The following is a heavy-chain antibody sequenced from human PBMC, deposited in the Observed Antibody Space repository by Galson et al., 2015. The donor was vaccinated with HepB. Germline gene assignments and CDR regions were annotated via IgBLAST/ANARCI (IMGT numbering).Heavy chain of an antibody. V-gene: IGHV3-7*03. Sequence: SLRLSCAASGFTFSSYWMSWVRQAPGKGLEWVANIKQDGSEKYYVDSVKGRFTISRDNAKNSLYLRMNSLRAEDTAVYYCARERSTAVLDSSGCFVYWGQGTLVTVSS. CDR3: ARERSTAVLDSSGCFVY. D-gene: IGHD6-19*01. CDR1: GFTFSSYW. J-gene: IGHJ4*02. CDR2: IKQDGSEK.